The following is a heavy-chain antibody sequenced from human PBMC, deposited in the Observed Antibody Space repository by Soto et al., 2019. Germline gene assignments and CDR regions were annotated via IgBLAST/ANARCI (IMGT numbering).Heavy chain of an antibody. J-gene: IGHJ6*02. CDR3: AKEDYNSLYYNYYYGMDV. V-gene: IGHV3-30*18. Sequence: PGGSLRPSCAASGFTFSGYGMHWVRQAPGKGLEWVAVISYDGSNKYYADSVKGRFTISRDNSKNTLFLQMNSLKAEDTAVYYCAKEDYNSLYYNYYYGMDVWGQGTTVTVSS. D-gene: IGHD4-4*01. CDR1: GFTFSGYG. CDR2: ISYDGSNK.